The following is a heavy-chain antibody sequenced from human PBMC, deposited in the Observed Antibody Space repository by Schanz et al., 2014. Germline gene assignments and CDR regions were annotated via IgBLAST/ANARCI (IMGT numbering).Heavy chain of an antibody. D-gene: IGHD1-26*01. V-gene: IGHV3-23*01. CDR1: GFTFSNHA. J-gene: IGHJ6*02. Sequence: EVHLLESGGGLVQPGGSLRLSCAASGFTFSNHALSWVRQAPGKGLEWVSGIGGSGDSTHYADSVKGRFIISRDNSKNTLYLQVNSLRAEDTAVYYCVKDLQRELLRDDHYYGMDVWGQGTTVTVSS. CDR2: IGGSGDST. CDR3: VKDLQRELLRDDHYYGMDV.